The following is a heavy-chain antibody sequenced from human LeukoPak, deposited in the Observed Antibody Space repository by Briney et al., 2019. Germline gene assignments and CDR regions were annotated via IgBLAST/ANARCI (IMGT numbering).Heavy chain of an antibody. CDR2: IYSSGST. V-gene: IGHV4-30-4*01. J-gene: IGHJ4*02. CDR3: ARGGASMDFHY. CDR1: GGSISSGQYY. Sequence: SETLSLTCTVSGGSISSGQYYWNWIRQPPGKGLEWIGYIYSSGSTYYNPSLKSRVTKSGDTSKTQFSLNLTSVTAADTAVYYCARGGASMDFHYWGQGTLVTVSS. D-gene: IGHD2/OR15-2a*01.